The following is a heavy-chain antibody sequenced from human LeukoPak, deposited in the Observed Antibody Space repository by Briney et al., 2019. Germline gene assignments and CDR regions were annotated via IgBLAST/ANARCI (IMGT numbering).Heavy chain of an antibody. CDR2: IYYSGST. D-gene: IGHD5-18*01. CDR1: GGSISDYY. Sequence: KTSETLSLTCTVSGGSISDYYWSWIRQPPGKGLEWIGYIYYSGSTNYNPSLKSRVTISVDTSKNQFSLKLSSVTAADTAVYYCARDAIQLWLGMDVWGKGTTVTISS. V-gene: IGHV4-59*12. CDR3: ARDAIQLWLGMDV. J-gene: IGHJ6*04.